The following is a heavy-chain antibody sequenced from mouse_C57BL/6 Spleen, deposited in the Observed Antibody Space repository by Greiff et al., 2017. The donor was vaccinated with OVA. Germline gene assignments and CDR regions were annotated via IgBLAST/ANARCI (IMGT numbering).Heavy chain of an antibody. CDR1: GYTFTSYW. CDR3: ARSGGSSYEWYFDV. Sequence: VKLQQPGAELVMPGASVKLSCKASGYTFTSYWMHWVKQRPGQGLEWIGEIDPSDSYTNYNQKFKGKSTLTVDKSSSTAYMQLSSLTAEDSAVYYCARSGGSSYEWYFDVWGTGTTVTVSS. CDR2: IDPSDSYT. J-gene: IGHJ1*03. V-gene: IGHV1-69*01. D-gene: IGHD1-1*01.